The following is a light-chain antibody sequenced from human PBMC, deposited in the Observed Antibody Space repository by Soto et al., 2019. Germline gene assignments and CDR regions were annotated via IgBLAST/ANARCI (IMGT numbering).Light chain of an antibody. CDR3: QQYNSYSVT. Sequence: DIQMTQSPSTLSASVGDRVTMTCRASQSISSWLAWYQQKPGKAPKLLIYDASSLESGVPSRFSGSGSGTEFTLTISSLLPDDFATYYCQQYNSYSVTFGQGTKLEIK. J-gene: IGKJ2*01. CDR2: DAS. V-gene: IGKV1-5*01. CDR1: QSISSW.